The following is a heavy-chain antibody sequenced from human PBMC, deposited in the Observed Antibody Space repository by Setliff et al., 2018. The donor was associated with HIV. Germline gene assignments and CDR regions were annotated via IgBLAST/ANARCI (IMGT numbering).Heavy chain of an antibody. CDR3: ARDRGEVAMVRGAHDAFDI. V-gene: IGHV1-69*05. J-gene: IGHJ3*02. CDR2: IIPIFGTA. CDR1: GGTSSSYA. Sequence: RASVKVSCKSSGGTSSSYAISWVRQAPGQGLEWMGGIIPIFGTANYAQKFQGRVTITTDESTSTAYMELSSLRSEDTAVYYCARDRGEVAMVRGAHDAFDIWGQGTMVTVSS. D-gene: IGHD3-10*01.